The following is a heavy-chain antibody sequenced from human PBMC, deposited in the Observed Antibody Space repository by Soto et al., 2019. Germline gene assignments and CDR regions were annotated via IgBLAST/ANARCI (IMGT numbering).Heavy chain of an antibody. J-gene: IGHJ4*02. D-gene: IGHD6-13*01. CDR1: GYTFTGYY. CDR2: INPNSGGT. CDR3: ARVLGRAAAGTLGY. V-gene: IGHV1-2*04. Sequence: ASVKVSCKASGYTFTGYYMHWVRQAPGQGLEWMGWINPNSGGTNYAQKFQGWVTMTRDTSISTAYMELSRLRSDDTAVYYCARVLGRAAAGTLGYWCQGTLVTVSS.